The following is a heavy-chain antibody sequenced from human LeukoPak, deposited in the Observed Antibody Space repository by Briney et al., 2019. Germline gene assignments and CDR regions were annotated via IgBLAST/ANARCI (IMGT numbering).Heavy chain of an antibody. CDR2: IYTSGST. Sequence: SETLSLTCTVSGGSISSGSYYWSWIRQPAGKGLEWIGRIYTSGSTNYNPSLKSRVTISVDTSKNQFSLKLSSVTAADTAVYYCARDFFLRGYSGYDEYYFDYWGQGTLVTVSS. CDR3: ARDFFLRGYSGYDEYYFDY. J-gene: IGHJ4*02. V-gene: IGHV4-61*02. CDR1: GGSISSGSYY. D-gene: IGHD5-12*01.